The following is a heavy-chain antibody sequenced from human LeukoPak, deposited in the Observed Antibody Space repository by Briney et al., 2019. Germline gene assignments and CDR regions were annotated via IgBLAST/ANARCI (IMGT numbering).Heavy chain of an antibody. D-gene: IGHD2-15*01. J-gene: IGHJ5*02. CDR3: ARGPCSGGSCYTANWFDP. Sequence: SVKVSCKASGYTFTSYDINWVRQATGQGLEWMGRIIPILGIANYAQKFQGRVTITADKSTSTAYMELSSLRSEDTAVYYCARGPCSGGSCYTANWFDPWGQGTLVTVSS. CDR2: IIPILGIA. V-gene: IGHV1-69*04. CDR1: GYTFTSYD.